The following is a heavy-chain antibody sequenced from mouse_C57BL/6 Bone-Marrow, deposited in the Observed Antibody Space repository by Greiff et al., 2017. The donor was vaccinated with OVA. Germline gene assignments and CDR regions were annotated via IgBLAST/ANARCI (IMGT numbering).Heavy chain of an antibody. Sequence: QVQLKESGADLARPGASVKMSCKASGYTFTSYTMHWVQQRPGQGLEWIGYINPSSGYTKYNQKFKDKATLTADKSSSTAYMQLSSLTSEDSAVYYSARSGPDWYFDVWGTGTTVTVSS. CDR2: INPSSGYT. CDR3: ARSGPDWYFDV. D-gene: IGHD3-1*01. J-gene: IGHJ1*03. V-gene: IGHV1-4*01. CDR1: GYTFTSYT.